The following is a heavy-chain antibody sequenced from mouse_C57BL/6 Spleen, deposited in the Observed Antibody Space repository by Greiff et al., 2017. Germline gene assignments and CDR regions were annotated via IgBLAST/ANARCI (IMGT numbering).Heavy chain of an antibody. D-gene: IGHD2-4*01. CDR2: IYPGSGNT. CDR1: GYTFTDYY. Sequence: QVQLQQSGAELVRPGASVKLSCKASGYTFTDYYINWVKQRPGQGLEWIARIYPGSGNTYYNEKFKGKATLTAEKSSSTAYMQLSSLTSEDSAVYFCARDEDYDGYYAMDYWGQGTSVTVSS. V-gene: IGHV1-76*01. CDR3: ARDEDYDGYYAMDY. J-gene: IGHJ4*01.